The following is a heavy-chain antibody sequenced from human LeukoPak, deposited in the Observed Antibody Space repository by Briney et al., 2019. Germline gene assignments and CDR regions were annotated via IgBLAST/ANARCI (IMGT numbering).Heavy chain of an antibody. J-gene: IGHJ4*02. V-gene: IGHV1-24*01. Sequence: ASVKVFCKVSGYTLTELSMHWVRQAPGKGLEWMGGFDPEDGETIYAQKFQGRVTMTEDTSTDTAYMELSSLRSEDTAVYYCATPSGQGAYYDFWSGYYRNWGQGTLVTVSS. CDR3: ATPSGQGAYYDFWSGYYRN. CDR1: GYTLTELS. D-gene: IGHD3-3*01. CDR2: FDPEDGET.